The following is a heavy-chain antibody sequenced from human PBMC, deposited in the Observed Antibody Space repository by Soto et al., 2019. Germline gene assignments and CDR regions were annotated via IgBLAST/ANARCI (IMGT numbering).Heavy chain of an antibody. D-gene: IGHD6-13*01. CDR3: AKDRRRAAAGTGDHDAFDI. CDR1: GFTFSSYA. CDR2: ISGSGGST. J-gene: IGHJ3*02. V-gene: IGHV3-23*01. Sequence: EVQLLESGGGLVQPGGSLRLSCAASGFTFSSYAMSWVRQAPGKGLEWVSAISGSGGSTYYADSVKGRFTISRDNSKNTLYLQMNSLRAEDTAVYYCAKDRRRAAAGTGDHDAFDIWGQGTMVTVSS.